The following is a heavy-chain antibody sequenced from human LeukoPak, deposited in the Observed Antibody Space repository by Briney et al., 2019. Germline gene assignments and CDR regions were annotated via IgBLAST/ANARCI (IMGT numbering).Heavy chain of an antibody. CDR3: ARDRGYSFGNYFDY. J-gene: IGHJ4*02. D-gene: IGHD5-18*01. CDR2: IYYSGST. V-gene: IGHV4-59*12. Sequence: PSETLSLTCTVSGGSISSYYWSWIRQPPGKGLEWIGYIYYSGSTNYNPSLKSRVTMSVDTSKNQFSLKLSSVTAADTAVYYCARDRGYSFGNYFDYWGQGTLVTVSS. CDR1: GGSISSYY.